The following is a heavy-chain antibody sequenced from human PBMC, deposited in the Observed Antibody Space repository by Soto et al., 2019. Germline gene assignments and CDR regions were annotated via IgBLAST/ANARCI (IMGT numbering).Heavy chain of an antibody. CDR2: IHYSGTT. CDR3: VRDPGDSGDYARGYFDY. V-gene: IGHV4-31*03. D-gene: IGHD4-17*01. CDR1: GGSVLSGGYY. J-gene: IGHJ4*02. Sequence: QVQLQESGPGLVKPSQTLSLTCNVSGGSVLSGGYYWSWIRQRPGKGLQWIGSIHYSGTTYYDPSLKSRLTLSVDTSNNHFSLKLTALTAADTAVYYCVRDPGDSGDYARGYFDYWGQGAPVTVSS.